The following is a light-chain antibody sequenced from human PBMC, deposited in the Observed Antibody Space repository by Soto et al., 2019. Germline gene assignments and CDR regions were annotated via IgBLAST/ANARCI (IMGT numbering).Light chain of an antibody. V-gene: IGLV2-14*01. Sequence: QSVLTQPASVSGSLGQSITISCTGTSSDVGSFNYVSWYRQSPTKAPELIIYEVTNRPSGVSNRFSGSKSGNTASLTISGLQAEDEANYYCSSYTSSGTYVFGTGTKVTVL. CDR2: EVT. CDR3: SSYTSSGTYV. J-gene: IGLJ1*01. CDR1: SSDVGSFNY.